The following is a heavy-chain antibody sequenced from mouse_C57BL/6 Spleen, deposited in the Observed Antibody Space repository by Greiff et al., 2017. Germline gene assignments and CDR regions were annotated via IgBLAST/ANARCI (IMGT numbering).Heavy chain of an antibody. CDR3: ARHEQGDAMDY. CDR1: GFTFSDYG. CDR2: ISNLAYSI. J-gene: IGHJ4*01. V-gene: IGHV5-15*01. Sequence: EVQRVESGGGLVQPGGSLKLSCAASGFTFSDYGMAWVRQAPRKGPEWVAFISNLAYSIYYADTVTGRFTITRENAKNTLYLEMSSLRSEDTAMYYCARHEQGDAMDYWGQGTSVTVSS.